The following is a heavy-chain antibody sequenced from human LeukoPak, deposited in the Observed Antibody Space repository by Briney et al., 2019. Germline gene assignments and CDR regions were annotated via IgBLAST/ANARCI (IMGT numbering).Heavy chain of an antibody. CDR3: AREGVIVVVVAASLRPPAGMDV. Sequence: ASVKVSSKASGYTFTSYYMHWVRQAPGQGLEWMGIINPSGGSTSYAQKFQGRVTMTRDTSTSTVYMELSSLRSEDTAVYYCAREGVIVVVVAASLRPPAGMDVWGQGTTVTVSS. J-gene: IGHJ6*02. CDR2: INPSGGST. D-gene: IGHD2-15*01. V-gene: IGHV1-46*01. CDR1: GYTFTSYY.